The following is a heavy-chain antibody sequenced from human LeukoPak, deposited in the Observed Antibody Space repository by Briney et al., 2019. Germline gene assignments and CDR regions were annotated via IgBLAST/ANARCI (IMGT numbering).Heavy chain of an antibody. CDR2: INPNSGGT. J-gene: IGHJ4*02. CDR1: GYTFTGYY. CDR3: AREMTTVTTLGSFDY. Sequence: ASVKVSCKASGYTFTGYYMHWVRQAPGQGLEWMGWINPNSGGTKYAQKFQGRVTMTRDTSISTAYMELSRLRSDDTAVYYCAREMTTVTTLGSFDYWGQGTLVTVSS. D-gene: IGHD4-17*01. V-gene: IGHV1-2*02.